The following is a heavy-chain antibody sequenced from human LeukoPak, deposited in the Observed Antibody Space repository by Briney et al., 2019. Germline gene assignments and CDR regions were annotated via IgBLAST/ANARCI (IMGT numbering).Heavy chain of an antibody. CDR2: INTNTGNP. CDR3: AREVRGVQGRIYYYGMDV. V-gene: IGHV7-4-1*02. Sequence: GASVKVSCKASGYTFTSYDINWVRQAPGQGLEWMGWINTNTGNPTYAQGFTGRFVFSLDTSVSTAYLQISSLKAEDTAVYYCAREVRGVQGRIYYYGMDVWGQGTTVIVSS. D-gene: IGHD3-10*01. CDR1: GYTFTSYD. J-gene: IGHJ6*02.